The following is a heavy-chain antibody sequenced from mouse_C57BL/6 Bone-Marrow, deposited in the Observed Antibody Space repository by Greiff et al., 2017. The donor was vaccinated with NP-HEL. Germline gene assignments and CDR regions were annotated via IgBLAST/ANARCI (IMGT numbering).Heavy chain of an antibody. J-gene: IGHJ2*01. CDR2: IDPETGGT. CDR3: TRWFDGYSPFFDY. V-gene: IGHV1-15*01. D-gene: IGHD2-3*01. Sequence: QVQLQQSGAELVRPGASVTLSCKASGYTFTDYEMHWVKQTPVHGLEWIGAIDPETGGTAYNQKFKGKAILTADKSSSTAYMELRSLTSEDSAVYYCTRWFDGYSPFFDYWGQGTTLTVSS. CDR1: GYTFTDYE.